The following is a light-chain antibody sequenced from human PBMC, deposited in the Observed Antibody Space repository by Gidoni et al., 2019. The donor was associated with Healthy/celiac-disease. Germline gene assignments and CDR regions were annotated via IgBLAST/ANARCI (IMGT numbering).Light chain of an antibody. Sequence: DIQMTQSPSSLSASVGDRVTITCRASQSISSYLTWYPQKPGKAPKLLIYAASSLQIGVPSRFSGSGSGTDFTLTISSLQPEDFATYYCQQSYSTPQTFGQXTKVEIK. CDR3: QQSYSTPQT. J-gene: IGKJ1*01. CDR2: AAS. V-gene: IGKV1-39*01. CDR1: QSISSY.